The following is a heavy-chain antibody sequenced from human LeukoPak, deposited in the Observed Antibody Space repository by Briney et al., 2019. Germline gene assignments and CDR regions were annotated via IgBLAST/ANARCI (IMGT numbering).Heavy chain of an antibody. CDR2: IYYSGST. J-gene: IGHJ4*02. D-gene: IGHD3-3*01. V-gene: IGHV4-39*01. CDR1: GGSISSSSYY. CDR3: ARHRGFLEWLPIYYFDY. Sequence: PSETLSLTCTVSGGSISSSSYYWGWIRQPPGKGLEWIGSIYYSGSTYYNPSLKSRVTISVDTSKNQFSLKLSSVTAADTAVYYCARHRGFLEWLPIYYFDYWGQGTLVTVSS.